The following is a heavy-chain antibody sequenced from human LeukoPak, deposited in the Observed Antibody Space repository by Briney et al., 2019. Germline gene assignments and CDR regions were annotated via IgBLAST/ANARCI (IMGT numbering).Heavy chain of an antibody. D-gene: IGHD2-15*01. CDR1: GFTFSSYA. CDR2: ISYDGSNK. CDR3: ARDPCGSCCSYYFDY. V-gene: IGHV3-30*04. Sequence: GGSLRLSCAASGFTFSSYAMHWVRQAPGKGLEGVAVISYDGSNKYYADSVKGRFTISRDNSKNTLYLQMNSLRAEDTAVYYCARDPCGSCCSYYFDYWGQGTLVTVSS. J-gene: IGHJ4*02.